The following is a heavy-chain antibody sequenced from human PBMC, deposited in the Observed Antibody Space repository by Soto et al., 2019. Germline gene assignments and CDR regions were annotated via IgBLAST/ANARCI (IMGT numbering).Heavy chain of an antibody. V-gene: IGHV1-3*01. Sequence: VQLVQSGAEVKKPGASVKVSCKASGYTFTKYANHWVRQAPGQRLEWMGWINAGNGNTKYSQKFQGRVTITRDTSATTAYMDLSSLRSEDTAVYYCARDTDNYFDYWGQGTLVTVSS. D-gene: IGHD3-9*01. CDR3: ARDTDNYFDY. J-gene: IGHJ4*02. CDR1: GYTFTKYA. CDR2: INAGNGNT.